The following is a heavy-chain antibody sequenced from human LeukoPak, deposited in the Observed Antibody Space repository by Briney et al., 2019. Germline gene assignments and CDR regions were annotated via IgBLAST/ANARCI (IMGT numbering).Heavy chain of an antibody. CDR2: INHSGST. D-gene: IGHD6-19*01. Sequence: SEALSLTCAVYGGSFSGYYWSWIRQPPGKGLEWIGEINHSGSTNYNPSLQSRVTISVDKSNNHFSLRLTSVTAADMAVYYCATNGWYCLDHWGQGALVTVSS. CDR3: ATNGWYCLDH. J-gene: IGHJ1*01. CDR1: GGSFSGYY. V-gene: IGHV4-34*01.